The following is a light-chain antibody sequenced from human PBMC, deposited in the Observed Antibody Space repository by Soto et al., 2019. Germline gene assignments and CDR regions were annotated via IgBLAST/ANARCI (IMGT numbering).Light chain of an antibody. V-gene: IGKV1-39*01. CDR3: QQSYSTPLT. CDR1: QSISSY. CDR2: AAS. Sequence: IQMPQSPSSLSASVGDRNTLTCRAGQSISSYLTWNPQKPGKVPKILIYAASSLQSGVPSRFSGSGSGTDFTLTISSLQPEDFATYYCQQSYSTPLTLGGGITVDTK. J-gene: IGKJ4*01.